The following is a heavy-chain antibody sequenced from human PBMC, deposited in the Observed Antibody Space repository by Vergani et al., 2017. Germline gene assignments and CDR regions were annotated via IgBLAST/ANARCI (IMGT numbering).Heavy chain of an antibody. CDR1: GFTFSSYG. CDR3: ASDLLDSSSYPPDY. J-gene: IGHJ4*02. V-gene: IGHV3-33*01. Sequence: QVQLVESGGGVVQPGRSLRLSCAASGFTFSSYGMHWVRQAPGKGLEWVAVIWYDGSNKYYADSVKGRFTISRDNSKNTLYLQMNSLRAEDTAVSYCASDLLDSSSYPPDYWGQGTLVTVSS. CDR2: IWYDGSNK. D-gene: IGHD3-22*01.